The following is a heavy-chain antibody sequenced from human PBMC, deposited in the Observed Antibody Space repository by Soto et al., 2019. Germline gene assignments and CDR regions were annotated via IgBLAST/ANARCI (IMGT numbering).Heavy chain of an antibody. J-gene: IGHJ4*02. Sequence: ASIKVYCKASGYIFTSNVMHWVRQATGQKLEWMGLIHAGNGNNKYSQEFLGRVTITRDTPASTAFMELSSLRSEDTAVYYCARDHPYPGSSWFFFDLWGQGILVTVSS. V-gene: IGHV1-3*01. CDR3: ARDHPYPGSSWFFFDL. D-gene: IGHD6-13*01. CDR1: GYIFTSNV. CDR2: IHAGNGNN.